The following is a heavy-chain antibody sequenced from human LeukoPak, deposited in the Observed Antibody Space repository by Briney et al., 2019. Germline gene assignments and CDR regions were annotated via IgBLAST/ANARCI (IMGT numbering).Heavy chain of an antibody. Sequence: GSLRLSCAASGFTFSSYSMNWVRQAPGKGLEWVSVIYSGGSTYYADSVKGRFTISRDNSKNTLYLQMNSLRAEDTAVYYCARGLAYCSGGSCRWGQGTLVTVSS. CDR1: GFTFSSYS. J-gene: IGHJ4*02. D-gene: IGHD2-15*01. CDR3: ARGLAYCSGGSCR. V-gene: IGHV3-53*01. CDR2: IYSGGST.